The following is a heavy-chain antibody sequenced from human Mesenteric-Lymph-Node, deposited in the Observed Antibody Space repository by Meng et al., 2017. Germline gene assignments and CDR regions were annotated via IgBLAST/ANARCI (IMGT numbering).Heavy chain of an antibody. CDR1: GGTFSSYA. J-gene: IGHJ3*02. D-gene: IGHD2-15*01. Sequence: SVKVSCKASGGTFSSYAISWVRQAPGQGLEWMGGIIPIFGTANYAQKFQGRVTITTDESTSTAYMELGSLRSEDTAVYYCARTPVAATTKNAFDIWGQGTMVTVSS. CDR3: ARTPVAATTKNAFDI. V-gene: IGHV1-69*05. CDR2: IIPIFGTA.